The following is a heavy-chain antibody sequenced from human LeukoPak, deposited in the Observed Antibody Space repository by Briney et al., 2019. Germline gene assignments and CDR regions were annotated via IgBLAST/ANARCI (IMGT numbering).Heavy chain of an antibody. Sequence: GGSLRLSRAASGFTVSSNFMSWVRQAPGKGLEWVSVIYGGGTTYYADSVKGRFTVSRDNSKNTLYLQMNSLRVEDTAVYYCAREMATIRDYWGQGTLVTVSS. CDR3: AREMATIRDY. J-gene: IGHJ4*02. D-gene: IGHD5-24*01. CDR2: IYGGGTT. V-gene: IGHV3-66*02. CDR1: GFTVSSNF.